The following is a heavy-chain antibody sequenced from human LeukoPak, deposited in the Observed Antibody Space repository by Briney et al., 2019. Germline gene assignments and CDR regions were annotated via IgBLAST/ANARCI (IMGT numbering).Heavy chain of an antibody. V-gene: IGHV1-18*01. CDR2: ISAYNGNT. CDR3: ARYDYGDRGDYGYGMDV. J-gene: IGHJ6*02. CDR1: GYTFTSYG. D-gene: IGHD4-17*01. Sequence: ASVKLSCKASGYTFTSYGITWVRHAPGQGLGWMGLISAYNGNTNYAQKLQGRGTITTDTSTSTAYMELRSLRSDDTAVYYCARYDYGDRGDYGYGMDVWGQGTTVTVSS.